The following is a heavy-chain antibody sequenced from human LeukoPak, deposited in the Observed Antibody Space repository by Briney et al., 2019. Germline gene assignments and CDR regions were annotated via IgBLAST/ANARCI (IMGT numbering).Heavy chain of an antibody. Sequence: PGGSLRLSCAASGFTFSSYGMHWVRQAPGKGLEWVAVISYDESKIHYADSVTGRITISRDNSKNTLSLQMGSLRVEDTAVYYCARSRDHGDNYYNNYMDVWGRGTTVTVSS. CDR1: GFTFSSYG. V-gene: IGHV3-30*19. J-gene: IGHJ6*03. CDR3: ARSRDHGDNYYNNYMDV. D-gene: IGHD4-17*01. CDR2: ISYDESKI.